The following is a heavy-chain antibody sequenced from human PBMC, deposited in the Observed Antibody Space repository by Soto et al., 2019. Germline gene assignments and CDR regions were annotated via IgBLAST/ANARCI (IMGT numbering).Heavy chain of an antibody. Sequence: PGESLKISCQGSGYSFSNYWIAWVRQMPGKGLEWMGIIYPGDSDTRYSPSFQGQVTISADKSISTAYLQWSSLESSDTAIYYCARQHIKIPADGPRGWYFDIWGRGTLVTVSS. CDR2: IYPGDSDT. V-gene: IGHV5-51*01. J-gene: IGHJ2*01. CDR3: ARQHIKIPADGPRGWYFDI. CDR1: GYSFSNYW. D-gene: IGHD6-13*01.